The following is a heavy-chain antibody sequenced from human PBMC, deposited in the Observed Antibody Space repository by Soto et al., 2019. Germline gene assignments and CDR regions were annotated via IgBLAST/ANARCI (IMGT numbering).Heavy chain of an antibody. V-gene: IGHV3-30-3*01. J-gene: IGHJ6*02. D-gene: IGHD3-3*01. CDR3: AREDDFWSGYYGPSRPYYCYGMDV. CDR1: GFTFSSYA. Sequence: QVQLVESGGGVVQPGRSLRLSCAASGFTFSSYAMHWVRQAPGKGLEWVAVISYDGSNKYYADSVKGRFTISRDNSKNTLYLQMNSLRAEDTAVYYCAREDDFWSGYYGPSRPYYCYGMDVWGQGTTVTVSS. CDR2: ISYDGSNK.